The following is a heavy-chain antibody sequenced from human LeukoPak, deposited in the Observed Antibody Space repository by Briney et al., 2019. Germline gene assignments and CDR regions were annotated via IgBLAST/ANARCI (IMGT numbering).Heavy chain of an antibody. Sequence: GESLKTSGKGSGYSFTSYWIGWVRQIPGKGLGWLGIIYPGDSDTRYSPSFQVPVTISADKSISTAYLQWSSLKASDTYMYYCARLTVVTFNYCFGYWGQGTLVTVSS. CDR1: GYSFTSYW. V-gene: IGHV5-51*01. D-gene: IGHD4-23*01. J-gene: IGHJ4*02. CDR2: IYPGDSDT. CDR3: ARLTVVTFNYCFGY.